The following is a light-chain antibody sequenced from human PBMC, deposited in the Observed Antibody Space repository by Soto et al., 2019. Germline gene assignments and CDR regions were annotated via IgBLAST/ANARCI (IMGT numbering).Light chain of an antibody. CDR2: DAS. CDR3: QQYDSSPRT. V-gene: IGKV3D-15*01. J-gene: IGKJ1*01. Sequence: EIVMTQSPGTLSVSPGERATLSCRASQSVSINLAWYQQKPGQAPRLLIYDASTRATGIPARFSGSGSGTEFTLTISSLQSKDFAVYYCQQYDSSPRTFGQGTKVDIK. CDR1: QSVSIN.